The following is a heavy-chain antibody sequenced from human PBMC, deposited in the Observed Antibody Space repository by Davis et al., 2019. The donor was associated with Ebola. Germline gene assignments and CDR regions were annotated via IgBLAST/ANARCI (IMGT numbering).Heavy chain of an antibody. CDR1: GYTFTAYY. J-gene: IGHJ6*02. V-gene: IGHV1-2*06. D-gene: IGHD3-22*01. Sequence: AASVKVSCKASGYTFTAYYLHWVRQAPGQGLEWMGRINPNTGDTFYAQKFQGRVTMTRDTSISTAYLELISLGYGDTAVYYCARGGITMMVVPRDYYYGLDVWGQGTTVTVSS. CDR3: ARGGITMMVVPRDYYYGLDV. CDR2: INPNTGDT.